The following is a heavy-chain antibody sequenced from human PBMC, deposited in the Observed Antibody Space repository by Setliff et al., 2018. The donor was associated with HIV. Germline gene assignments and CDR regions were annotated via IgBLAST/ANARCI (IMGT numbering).Heavy chain of an antibody. D-gene: IGHD2-21*02. CDR2: IHASGKT. CDR3: ATLDPSGGNFLAY. J-gene: IGHJ4*02. V-gene: IGHV4-61*05. Sequence: SETLSLTCTVSGGSISSTNYFWGWIRQPPGKGLEWIGYIHASGKTNYNPSLKSRVTISLDTSKMQFSLHLTSVTAADTAVYYCATLDPSGGNFLAYWGQGTLVTVSS. CDR1: GGSISSTNYF.